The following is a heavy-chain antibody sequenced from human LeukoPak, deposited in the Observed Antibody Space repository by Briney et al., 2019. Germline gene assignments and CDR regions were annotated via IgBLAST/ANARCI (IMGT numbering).Heavy chain of an antibody. CDR2: ISSSSSYI. V-gene: IGHV3-21*01. Sequence: WGSLRLSSAASGFTFSSYSMNWVRQAPGKGLEWVSSISSSSSYIYYADSVKGRFTISRDNAKNSLYLQMNGLRAEDTAVYYCARAVPSTYYYDSSTYPDYWGQGTLVTVSS. CDR1: GFTFSSYS. D-gene: IGHD3-22*01. CDR3: ARAVPSTYYYDSSTYPDY. J-gene: IGHJ4*02.